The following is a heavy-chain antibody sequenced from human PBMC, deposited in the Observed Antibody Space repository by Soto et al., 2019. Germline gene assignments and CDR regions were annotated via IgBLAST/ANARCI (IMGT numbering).Heavy chain of an antibody. D-gene: IGHD5-12*01. J-gene: IGHJ4*02. Sequence: SETLSLTCTVSGGSISSYYWSWIRQPPGKGLEWIGYIYYSGSTNYNPSRKSRFPISVDMSKNQFSLKLGSVTAAETAVYYCARGYSGYDPGFDYWGQGTLVTVSS. V-gene: IGHV4-59*01. CDR1: GGSISSYY. CDR2: IYYSGST. CDR3: ARGYSGYDPGFDY.